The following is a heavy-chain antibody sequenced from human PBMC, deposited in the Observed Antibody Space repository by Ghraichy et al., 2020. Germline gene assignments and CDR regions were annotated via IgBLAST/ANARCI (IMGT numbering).Heavy chain of an antibody. J-gene: IGHJ4*02. CDR1: GVSVSSGTYY. CDR3: ATAGLHYSSSPLDY. Sequence: SQTLSLTCTVSGVSVSSGTYYWSWIRQPPGKGLEWIGYIDYSGSTDYNPSLKSRVTLSLDTSKNEFSLKLNSVTAADTAVYYCATAGLHYSSSPLDYWGQGTLVTVSS. D-gene: IGHD6-6*01. CDR2: IDYSGST. V-gene: IGHV4-61*01.